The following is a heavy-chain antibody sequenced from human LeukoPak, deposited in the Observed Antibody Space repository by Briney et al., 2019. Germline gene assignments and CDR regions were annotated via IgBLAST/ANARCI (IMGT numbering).Heavy chain of an antibody. Sequence: SETLSLTCTVSGVSISNYHWSWIRQPAGKGLEWIGRIYTSGSTNYNPSLESRVTMSVDTSKNQFSLKLNSVTAADTAVYYCARVGDYALKDWGQGTLVTVSS. J-gene: IGHJ4*02. CDR3: ARVGDYALKD. D-gene: IGHD3-16*01. V-gene: IGHV4-4*07. CDR1: GVSISNYH. CDR2: IYTSGST.